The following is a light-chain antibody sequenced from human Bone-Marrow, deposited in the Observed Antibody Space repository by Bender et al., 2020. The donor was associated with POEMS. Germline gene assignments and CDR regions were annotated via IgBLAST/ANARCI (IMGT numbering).Light chain of an antibody. CDR1: SSDVGTNL. V-gene: IGLV2-23*02. CDR2: EIS. CDR3: CSYAGHDTVI. J-gene: IGLJ2*01. Sequence: QSALTQPASVSASPGQSITISCTGTSSDVGTNLVSWYQQHSGETPKLLIFEISDRPSGVSERFSGSKSGNTASLTISGLQAEDEADYYCCSYAGHDTVIFGGGTKLTVL.